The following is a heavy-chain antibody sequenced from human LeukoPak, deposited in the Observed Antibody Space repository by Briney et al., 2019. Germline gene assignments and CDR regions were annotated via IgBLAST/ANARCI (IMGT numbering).Heavy chain of an antibody. J-gene: IGHJ4*02. CDR1: GGSISSSSYY. D-gene: IGHD3-10*01. Sequence: SKTLSLTCTVSGGSISSSSYYWGWIRQPPGKGLEWIGSIYYSGSTYYNPSLKSRVTISVDTSKNQFSLKLSSVTAADTAVYYCARYDSGEFDYWGQGTLVIVSS. CDR2: IYYSGST. CDR3: ARYDSGEFDY. V-gene: IGHV4-39*01.